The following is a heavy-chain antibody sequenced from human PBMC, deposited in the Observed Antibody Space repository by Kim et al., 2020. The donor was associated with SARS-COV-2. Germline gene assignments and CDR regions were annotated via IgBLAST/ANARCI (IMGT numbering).Heavy chain of an antibody. V-gene: IGHV3-15*01. CDR1: GLDFVYVW. CDR3: AKDVPRSAGALHI. J-gene: IGHJ3*02. Sequence: GGSLRLSCATSGLDFVYVWMTWVRQAPGKGLEWVGRIKSKSSGGTADYGAPVKARFTISRDDSTATVFLQMSSLKSEDTAVYYCAKDVPRSAGALHIWG. CDR2: IKSKSSGGTA.